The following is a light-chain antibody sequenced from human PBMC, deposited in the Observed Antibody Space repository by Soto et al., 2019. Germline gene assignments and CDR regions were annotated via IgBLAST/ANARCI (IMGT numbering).Light chain of an antibody. CDR1: QSITNNY. V-gene: IGKV3D-20*01. CDR3: QHYAASPLT. Sequence: EIVLTQSPATLSLSPVQSVHRYCGASQSITNNYLAWYQQKPGLAPSLLIYDASTRATGIPDRFSGSGSGTDFTLTISRLEPEDFAVYYCQHYAASPLTFGGGTKVDI. J-gene: IGKJ4*01. CDR2: DAS.